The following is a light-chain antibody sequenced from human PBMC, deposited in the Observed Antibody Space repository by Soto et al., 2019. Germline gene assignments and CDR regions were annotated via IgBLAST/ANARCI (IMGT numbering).Light chain of an antibody. J-gene: IGKJ4*01. Sequence: EIVMTQSPATLSVSPGESATLSCRASQSVTDNLAWYQHKPGQAPRLLLYGASIRATGIPARFTGSGSATEFTLTISSLQSEDFALYYCQQYNDWPLTFGGGTKVEIK. CDR3: QQYNDWPLT. CDR1: QSVTDN. CDR2: GAS. V-gene: IGKV3-15*01.